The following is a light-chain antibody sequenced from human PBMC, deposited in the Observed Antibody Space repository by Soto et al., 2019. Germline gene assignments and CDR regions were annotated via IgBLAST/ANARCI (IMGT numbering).Light chain of an antibody. V-gene: IGKV3-20*01. CDR1: QSVSNNY. J-gene: IGKJ1*01. CDR2: GAS. CDR3: QQYVSSPRT. Sequence: EIVLTQSPGTLSLSPGERATLSCRASQSVSNNYLAWYQQKPGQAPRLLIYGASNRATGIPDRFRGSGSGTDFTLTISRLEPEDFAVYFCQQYVSSPRTFGQGTKVDIK.